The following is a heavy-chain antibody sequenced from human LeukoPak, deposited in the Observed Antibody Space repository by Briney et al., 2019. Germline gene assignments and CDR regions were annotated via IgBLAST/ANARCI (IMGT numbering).Heavy chain of an antibody. CDR1: GFTFSSYG. CDR3: ARFPGSGSAFDP. Sequence: GGSLRLSCAASGFTFSSYGMHWVRQAPGKGLEWVAFIRYDGSNKYYADSVKGRFTISRDNSKNTLYLQMNSLRAEDTAVYYCARFPGSGSAFDPWGQGTLVTVSS. J-gene: IGHJ5*02. CDR2: IRYDGSNK. V-gene: IGHV3-30*02. D-gene: IGHD3-10*01.